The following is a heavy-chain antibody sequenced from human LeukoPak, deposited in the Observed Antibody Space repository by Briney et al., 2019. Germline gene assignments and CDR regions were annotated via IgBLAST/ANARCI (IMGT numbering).Heavy chain of an antibody. D-gene: IGHD6-13*01. V-gene: IGHV1-69*04. CDR3: ARETAAAGSTWFDP. J-gene: IGHJ5*02. CDR1: GGTFCSYA. CDR2: IIPILGIA. Sequence: SVKVSCKASGGTFCSYAISWVRQAPGQGREWMGRIIPILGIANYAQTFQGRVAITADKSTSTAYMEMSSWRSGATAVYYCARETAAAGSTWFDPSGQGTLVT.